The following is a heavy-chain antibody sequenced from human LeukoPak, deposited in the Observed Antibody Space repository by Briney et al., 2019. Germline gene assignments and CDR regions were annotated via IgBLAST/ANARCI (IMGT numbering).Heavy chain of an antibody. V-gene: IGHV3-33*06. D-gene: IGHD3-22*01. J-gene: IGHJ3*02. CDR2: IWYDGSNK. CDR3: AKDEVTGYYDSSGYPRIAVAFDI. CDR1: GFTFSSYG. Sequence: PGRSLRLSCAASGFTFSSYGMHWVRQAPGKGLEWVAVIWYDGSNKYYADSVKGRFTISRDNSKNTLYLQMNSLRAEDTAVYYCAKDEVTGYYDSSGYPRIAVAFDIWGQGTMVTVSS.